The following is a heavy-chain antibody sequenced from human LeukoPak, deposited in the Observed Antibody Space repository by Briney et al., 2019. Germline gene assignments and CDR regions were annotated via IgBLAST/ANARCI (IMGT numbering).Heavy chain of an antibody. Sequence: ASLKVSCKASGYTFTGYYMPWVRQAPGQGLEWMGWINPNSGGTNYAQKFQGRVTMTRDTSISTAYMELSRLRSDDTAVYYCARAMMAGELFDYWGQGTLVTVSS. V-gene: IGHV1-2*02. J-gene: IGHJ4*02. CDR3: ARAMMAGELFDY. D-gene: IGHD5-24*01. CDR1: GYTFTGYY. CDR2: INPNSGGT.